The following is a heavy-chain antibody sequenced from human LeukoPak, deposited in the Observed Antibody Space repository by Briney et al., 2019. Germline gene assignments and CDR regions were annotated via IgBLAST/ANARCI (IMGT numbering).Heavy chain of an antibody. Sequence: ASVKVSCKASGYTFSNFGISWVRQAPGQGLEWMGWINPSGGSTSYAQKFQGRVTMTRDTSTSTVYMELSSLRSEDTAVYYCRTIAAAGTPYYYYGMDVWGQGTTVTVSS. CDR2: INPSGGST. CDR1: GYTFSNFG. CDR3: RTIAAAGTPYYYYGMDV. D-gene: IGHD6-13*01. J-gene: IGHJ6*02. V-gene: IGHV1-46*01.